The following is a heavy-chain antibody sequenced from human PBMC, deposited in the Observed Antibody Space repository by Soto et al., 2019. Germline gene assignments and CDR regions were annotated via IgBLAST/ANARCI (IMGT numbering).Heavy chain of an antibody. CDR3: ATSPHYDFLSGYGQYYYYGMDV. V-gene: IGHV3-21*01. Sequence: EVQLVESGGGLVKPGGSLRLACAASGFTFSSYSMNWVRQAPGKGLEWVSSISSSSSYIYYADSVKGRFTISRDNAKNSLYLQMNSLRAADTAVYYCATSPHYDFLSGYGQYYYYGMDVWGQVTTVTVSS. J-gene: IGHJ6*02. CDR1: GFTFSSYS. CDR2: ISSSSSYI. D-gene: IGHD3-3*01.